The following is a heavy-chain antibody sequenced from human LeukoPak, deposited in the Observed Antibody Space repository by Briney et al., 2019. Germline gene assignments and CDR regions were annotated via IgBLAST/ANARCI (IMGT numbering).Heavy chain of an antibody. CDR1: GGSVSTYY. CDR3: ARENGDYAFDY. CDR2: IHGSGSS. J-gene: IGHJ4*02. Sequence: SETLSLTCSVSGGSVSTYYWSWIRQPPGKGLEWVGSIHGSGSSNSNSSLKSRVTISLDTSKNQFSLRLSSVIVADTAVYYCARENGDYAFDYWGQGTLVTVSS. V-gene: IGHV4-59*02. D-gene: IGHD4-17*01.